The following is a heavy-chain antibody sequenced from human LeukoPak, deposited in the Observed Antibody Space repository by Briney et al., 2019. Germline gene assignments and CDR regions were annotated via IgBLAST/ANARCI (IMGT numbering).Heavy chain of an antibody. CDR3: ARRFGSGSYFDY. CDR2: IWFNGSKK. Sequence: PGGSLRLSCAASGFTFASYAIHWVRQAPGKGLEWVAIIWFNGSKKYYGDSVKGRFTISRDNSKNTLFLQMNSLRAEDTAIYYCARRFGSGSYFDYWGQGTLVTVSS. CDR1: GFTFASYA. V-gene: IGHV3-33*01. J-gene: IGHJ4*02. D-gene: IGHD3-10*01.